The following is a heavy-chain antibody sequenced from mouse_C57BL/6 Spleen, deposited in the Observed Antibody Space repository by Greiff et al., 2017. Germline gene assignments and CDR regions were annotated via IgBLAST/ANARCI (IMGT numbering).Heavy chain of an antibody. CDR3: ARWGESDYFDY. CDR1: GYAFTNYL. Sequence: QVQLQQSGAELVRPGTSVKVSCKASGYAFTNYLIEWVKQRPGQGLEWIGVINPGSGGTNYNEKFKGKATLTADKSSSTAYMQLSSLTSEDSAVYFCARWGESDYFDYWGQGTTLTVSS. CDR2: INPGSGGT. J-gene: IGHJ2*01. V-gene: IGHV1-54*01.